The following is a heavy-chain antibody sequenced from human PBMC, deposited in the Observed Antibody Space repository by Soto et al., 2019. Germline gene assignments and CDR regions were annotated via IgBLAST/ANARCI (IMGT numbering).Heavy chain of an antibody. CDR2: ISGSGGNT. J-gene: IGHJ6*03. CDR3: AKGFFTLFGVVITNYYYYYMDI. CDR1: GFAFNNHA. D-gene: IGHD3-3*01. Sequence: GGSLRLSCAASGFAFNNHAMGWVRQAPGKGLEWVSGISGSGGNTHYADPVKGRFTISRDNSKNTLYLQMNSLRAEDTAVYYCAKGFFTLFGVVITNYYYYYMDIWGKGTTVTVSS. V-gene: IGHV3-23*01.